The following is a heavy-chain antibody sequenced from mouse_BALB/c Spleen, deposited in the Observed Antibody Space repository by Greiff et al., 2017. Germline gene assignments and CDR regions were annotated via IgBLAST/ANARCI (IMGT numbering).Heavy chain of an antibody. D-gene: IGHD2-10*02. CDR1: GYSFTGYN. J-gene: IGHJ2*01. Sequence: SGPELGKPGASVKISCKASGYSFTGYNMYWVKQSHRKSLEWIGYIDPYNGGTSYNQKSKGKATLTVDKSSSTAYMHLNSLTSEDSAIYYCARGGYGNYPLFDYWGQGTTLTVSS. CDR3: ARGGYGNYPLFDY. V-gene: IGHV1S135*01. CDR2: IDPYNGGT.